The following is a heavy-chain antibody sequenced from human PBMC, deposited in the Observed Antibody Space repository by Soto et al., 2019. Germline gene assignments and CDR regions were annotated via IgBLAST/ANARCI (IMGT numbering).Heavy chain of an antibody. V-gene: IGHV4-31*03. Sequence: QVQLQESGPGLVKPSQTLSLTCTVSGGSISSGGYYWSWIRQHPGKGLEWIGYIYYSGSTYYNPSLKSRVTLSVDTSKNQFSLKLSSVTAADTAVYYCAREGPYYDILTGYYEGGWFDPWGQGTLVTVSS. D-gene: IGHD3-9*01. CDR2: IYYSGST. CDR3: AREGPYYDILTGYYEGGWFDP. CDR1: GGSISSGGYY. J-gene: IGHJ5*02.